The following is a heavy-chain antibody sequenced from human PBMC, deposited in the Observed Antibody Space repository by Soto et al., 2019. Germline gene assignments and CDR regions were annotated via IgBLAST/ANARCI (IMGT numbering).Heavy chain of an antibody. CDR2: INAGNGNT. CDR1: GYTFTSYA. J-gene: IGHJ6*02. CDR3: ARDSNDFWSGPAGLMEV. Sequence: ASVKVSCKASGYTFTSYAMHWVRQAPGQRLEWMGWINAGNGNTKYSQKFQGRVTITRDTSASTAYMELSSLRSEDTAVYYCARDSNDFWSGPAGLMEVWGQGTTVTVSS. V-gene: IGHV1-3*01. D-gene: IGHD3-3*01.